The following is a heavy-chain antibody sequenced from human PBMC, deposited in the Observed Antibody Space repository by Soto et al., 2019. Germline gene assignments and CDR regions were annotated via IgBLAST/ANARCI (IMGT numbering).Heavy chain of an antibody. CDR1: GYTFSNYG. CDR2: ISAYNGNT. Sequence: ASVKVSCKASGYTFSNYGFSWVRQAPGQRLEWMGWISAYNGNTNYAQKVQGRVTMTTDTSTGTAYMDLRSLRSDDTAVYYCARAVPAANAFDIWGQGTMVTVSS. J-gene: IGHJ3*02. D-gene: IGHD2-2*01. CDR3: ARAVPAANAFDI. V-gene: IGHV1-18*01.